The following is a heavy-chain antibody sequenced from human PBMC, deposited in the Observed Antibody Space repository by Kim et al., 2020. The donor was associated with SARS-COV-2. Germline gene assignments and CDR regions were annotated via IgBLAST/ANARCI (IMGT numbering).Heavy chain of an antibody. CDR1: GGSISSGGYY. CDR2: IYYSGST. Sequence: SETLSLTCTVSGGSISSGGYYWSWIRQHPGKGLEWIGYIYYSGSTYYNPSLKSRVTISVDTSKNQFSLKLSSVTAADTAVYYCARGGEFSSSWFGAWFDPWGQGTLVTVSS. J-gene: IGHJ5*02. D-gene: IGHD6-13*01. V-gene: IGHV4-31*03. CDR3: ARGGEFSSSWFGAWFDP.